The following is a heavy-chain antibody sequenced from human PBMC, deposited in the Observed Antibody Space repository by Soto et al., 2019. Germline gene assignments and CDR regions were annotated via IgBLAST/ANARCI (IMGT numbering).Heavy chain of an antibody. CDR2: INHSGST. J-gene: IGHJ4*02. V-gene: IGHV4-34*01. D-gene: IGHD2-15*01. CDR3: ARGRVVVVAALDY. CDR1: GGSFSGYY. Sequence: TLSLTCAVYGGSFSGYYWSWIRQPPGKGLEWIGEINHSGSTNYNPSLKSRVTISVDTSKNQFSLKLSSVTAADTAVYYCARGRVVVVAALDYWGQGTLVTVSS.